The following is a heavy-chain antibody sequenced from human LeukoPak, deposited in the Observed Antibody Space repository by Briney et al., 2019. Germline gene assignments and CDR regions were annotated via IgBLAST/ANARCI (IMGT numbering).Heavy chain of an antibody. D-gene: IGHD5-24*01. CDR1: GYTFSSYA. CDR3: AKEGRDGYNLYYFDY. CDR2: CSCSWGST. Sequence: PGVSLRLSCAASGYTFSSYAMSWVRQSPGKGLEWGSACSCSWGSTYYAEAVEGRFTISRDNYKNTLYLQMNSLRAEDTAVYYCAKEGRDGYNLYYFDYWGQGTLVTVSS. J-gene: IGHJ4*02. V-gene: IGHV3-23*01.